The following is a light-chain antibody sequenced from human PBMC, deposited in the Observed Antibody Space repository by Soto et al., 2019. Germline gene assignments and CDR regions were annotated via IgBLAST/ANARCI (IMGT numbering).Light chain of an antibody. CDR3: HQYDNSPLT. J-gene: IGKJ4*01. CDR1: QSVSSSY. CDR2: GAS. Sequence: EIVLTQSPGTLSLSPGERATLSCRASQSVSSSYLAWYQQKPGQAPRLLIYGASSRATGIPDRFSGSGSGTDFTLTISRLEPEDFAVYYCHQYDNSPLTFGGGTTLELQ. V-gene: IGKV3-20*01.